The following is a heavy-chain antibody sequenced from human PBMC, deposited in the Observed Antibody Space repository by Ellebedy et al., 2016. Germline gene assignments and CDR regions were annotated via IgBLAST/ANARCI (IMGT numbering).Heavy chain of an antibody. V-gene: IGHV1-8*02. CDR1: RYPFTSFD. J-gene: IGHJ6*02. Sequence: ASVKVSXKASRYPFTSFDINWVRQATGQGLEWMGWMNPSSGYTGYAHKFQGRVTVTSDSSISTVYMELSSLRSDDTAVYYCARRDGMDVWGQGTTVTVSS. CDR2: MNPSSGYT. CDR3: ARRDGMDV.